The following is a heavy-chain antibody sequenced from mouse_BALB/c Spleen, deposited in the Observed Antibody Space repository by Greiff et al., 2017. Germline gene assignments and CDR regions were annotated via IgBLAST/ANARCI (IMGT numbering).Heavy chain of an antibody. J-gene: IGHJ3*01. CDR3: ARIPFYYDYPAG. D-gene: IGHD2-4*01. V-gene: IGHV14-3*02. CDR2: IDPANGNT. Sequence: VQLLQSGAELVKPGASVKLSCTASGFNIKDTYMHWVKQRPEQGLEWIGRIDPANGNTKYDPKFQGKATITADTSSNTAYLQLSSLTSEDTAVYYCARIPFYYDYPAGWGQGTLGNVSA. CDR1: GFNIKDTY.